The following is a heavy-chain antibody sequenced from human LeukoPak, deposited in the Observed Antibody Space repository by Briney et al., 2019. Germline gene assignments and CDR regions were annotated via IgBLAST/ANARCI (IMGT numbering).Heavy chain of an antibody. CDR2: INHSGST. CDR1: GGSFSGYY. CDR3: ARWSRHTAMASFDY. Sequence: PSETLSLTCAVYGGSFSGYYWSWIRQPPGKGLEWIGEINHSGSTNYNPSLKSRVTISVDTSKNQFSLKLSSVTAADTAVYYCARWSRHTAMASFDYWGQGTLVTVSS. V-gene: IGHV4-34*01. J-gene: IGHJ4*02. D-gene: IGHD5-18*01.